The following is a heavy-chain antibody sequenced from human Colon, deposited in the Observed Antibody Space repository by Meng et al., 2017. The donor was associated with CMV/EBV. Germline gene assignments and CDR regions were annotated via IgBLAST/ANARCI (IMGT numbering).Heavy chain of an antibody. CDR2: IYSGGSTT. V-gene: IGHV3-23*03. Sequence: GGSLRLSCGASGFSFSSYAMSWVRQAPGKGLEWVSVIYSGGSTTSYADSVKGRFTISRDNSRNMVYLQMNSLRAEDTAVYYCGKQLAAAGLCIDYWGQGTLVTVSS. CDR1: GFSFSSYA. J-gene: IGHJ4*02. D-gene: IGHD6-13*01. CDR3: GKQLAAAGLCIDY.